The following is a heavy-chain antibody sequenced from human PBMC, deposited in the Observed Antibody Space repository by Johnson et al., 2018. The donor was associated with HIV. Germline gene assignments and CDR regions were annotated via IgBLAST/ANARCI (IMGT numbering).Heavy chain of an antibody. D-gene: IGHD6-25*01. V-gene: IGHV3-74*01. CDR2: INSDGSST. Sequence: EVQLVESGGGLVQPGGSLRLSCAASGFTFSSYWMHWVRQAPGKGLVWVSRINSDGSSTSYADSVKGRFTISRDNSKNTLYLQMNSLRAEDTAVYYCARDLAAGIPSDAFDIWGQGTMVTVSS. CDR3: ARDLAAGIPSDAFDI. CDR1: GFTFSSYW. J-gene: IGHJ3*02.